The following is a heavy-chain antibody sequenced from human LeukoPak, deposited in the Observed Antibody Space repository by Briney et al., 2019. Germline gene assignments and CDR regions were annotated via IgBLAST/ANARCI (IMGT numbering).Heavy chain of an antibody. J-gene: IGHJ4*02. V-gene: IGHV3-64*04. CDR3: ARDAVTQPRSDISGYYPPYHFDY. CDR1: GFTFSSYA. CDR2: ISSNGDST. Sequence: GGSLRLSCSASGFTFSSYAMHWVRQAPGNGLEYVSAISSNGDSTYYSDSVKGRFTISRDNAKNSLYLQMNSLRAEDTAVYYCARDAVTQPRSDISGYYPPYHFDYWGQGTLVTVSS. D-gene: IGHD3-22*01.